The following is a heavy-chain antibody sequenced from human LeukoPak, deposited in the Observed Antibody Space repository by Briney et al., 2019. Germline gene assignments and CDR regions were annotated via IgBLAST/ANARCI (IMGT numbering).Heavy chain of an antibody. CDR2: ISAYNGNT. Sequence: ASVKVSCKASGYTFTSYGISWVRQAPGQGLEWMGWISAYNGNTNYVQKLQGRVTMTTDTSTSTAYMELRSLRSDDTAVYYCAREAGVATTSAPIDYWGQGTLVTVSS. V-gene: IGHV1-18*01. D-gene: IGHD5-12*01. CDR1: GYTFTSYG. J-gene: IGHJ4*02. CDR3: AREAGVATTSAPIDY.